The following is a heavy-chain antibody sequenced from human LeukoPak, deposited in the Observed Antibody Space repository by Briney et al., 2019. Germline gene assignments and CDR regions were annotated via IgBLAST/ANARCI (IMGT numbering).Heavy chain of an antibody. CDR3: TTLAVAGGY. CDR2: IRSKANSYAT. Sequence: GSLRLSCAASGFTFSGSAMHWVRQASGKGLGWVGRIRSKANSYATAYAASVKGRFTISRDDSNNTAYLQMDSPKTEDTAVYYCTTLAVAGGYWGQGTLVTVSS. CDR1: GFTFSGSA. D-gene: IGHD6-19*01. J-gene: IGHJ4*02. V-gene: IGHV3-73*01.